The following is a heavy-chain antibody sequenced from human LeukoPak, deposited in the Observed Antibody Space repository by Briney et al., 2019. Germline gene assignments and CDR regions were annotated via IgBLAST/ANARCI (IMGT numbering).Heavy chain of an antibody. V-gene: IGHV3-23*01. CDR1: GFTFSSYA. D-gene: IGHD5-12*01. Sequence: GGSLRLSCAASGFTFSSYAMSWVRQAPGKGLEWVSVISGSGGRTYYADSVKGRFTISRDNSKNTLYLQMNSLRGEDTAVYYCAKDLGYSGYDPLDQWGQGTLVTVSS. CDR3: AKDLGYSGYDPLDQ. CDR2: ISGSGGRT. J-gene: IGHJ4*02.